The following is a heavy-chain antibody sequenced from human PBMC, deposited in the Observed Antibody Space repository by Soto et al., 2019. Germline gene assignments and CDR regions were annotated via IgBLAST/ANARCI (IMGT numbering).Heavy chain of an antibody. CDR3: ARHPNIVEVPAAMRRDPNWFDP. CDR1: GYSFTSYW. CDR2: IYPGDSDT. Sequence: GESLKISCKGSGYSFTSYWIGWVRQMPGKGLEWMGIIYPGDSDTRYSPSFQGQVTISADKSLSTAYLQWSSLKASDTAMYYCARHPNIVEVPAAMRRDPNWFDPWGQGTLVTVSS. D-gene: IGHD2-2*01. V-gene: IGHV5-51*01. J-gene: IGHJ5*02.